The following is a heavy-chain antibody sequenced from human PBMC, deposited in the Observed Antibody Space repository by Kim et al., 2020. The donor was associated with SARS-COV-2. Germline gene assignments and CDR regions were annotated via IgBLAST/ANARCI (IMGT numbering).Heavy chain of an antibody. CDR1: GGSFSGYY. CDR2: INHSGRT. V-gene: IGHV4-34*01. J-gene: IGHJ1*01. CDR3: ARRLSNTSGWGSDYCDL. Sequence: SETLSLTCAVYGGSFSGYYWSWIRQPPGKGLEWIGEINHSGRTNSNPSLKSRVTISVDTSKNQFSLKLTSVTAADAAIYFCARRLSNTSGWGSDYCDLWGQDILVTFSS. D-gene: IGHD3-10*01.